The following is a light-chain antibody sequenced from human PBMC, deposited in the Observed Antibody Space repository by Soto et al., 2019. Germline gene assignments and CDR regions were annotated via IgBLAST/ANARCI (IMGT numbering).Light chain of an antibody. CDR3: SSYAGSNIYV. CDR2: EVS. V-gene: IGLV2-8*01. J-gene: IGLJ1*01. Sequence: QSVLTQPASVSGSPGQSVTISCTGTSSDVGGYCYVSWYQQHPGNARKLMISEVSKRPSGVPYRFSGSKSGNTAFLTVSGLQTEDEADCYCSSYAGSNIYVFGTGTRSPS. CDR1: SSDVGGYCY.